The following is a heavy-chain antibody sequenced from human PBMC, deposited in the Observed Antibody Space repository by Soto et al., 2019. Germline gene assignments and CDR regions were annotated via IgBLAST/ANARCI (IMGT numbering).Heavy chain of an antibody. J-gene: IGHJ4*01. CDR1: GGSISSSSYY. CDR3: SYYFEY. CDR2: IYYSGST. Sequence: SETLSLTWTLSGGSISSSSYYWGWIRQPPGKGLEWIGSIYYSGSTYYNPSLKRRVTISVDTAKNQFALRTEDTAVYYCVASSSSYYFEYWGHGTLVTVSS. V-gene: IGHV4-39*01. D-gene: IGHD3-10*02.